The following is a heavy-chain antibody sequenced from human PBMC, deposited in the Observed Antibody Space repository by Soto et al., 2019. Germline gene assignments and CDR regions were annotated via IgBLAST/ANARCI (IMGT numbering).Heavy chain of an antibody. CDR3: ARACSWLPTDYYYMDV. CDR2: INAGNGNT. Sequence: ASVKVSCKASGDTFTSYAMHWVRQAPGQRLEWMGWINAGNGNTKYSQKFQGRVTITRDTSASTAYMELSSLRSEDTAVYYCARACSWLPTDYYYMDVWGKGTTVTVSS. V-gene: IGHV1-3*01. J-gene: IGHJ6*03. D-gene: IGHD5-12*01. CDR1: GDTFTSYA.